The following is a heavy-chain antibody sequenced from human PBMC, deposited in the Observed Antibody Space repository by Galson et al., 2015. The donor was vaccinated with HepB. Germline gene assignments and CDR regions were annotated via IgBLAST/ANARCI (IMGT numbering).Heavy chain of an antibody. D-gene: IGHD4/OR15-4a*01. CDR1: GLTFGSYA. Sequence: SLRLSCAASGLTFGSYAMRWVRQAPGKGLEWVSVISDSGGSKYCADSVKGRFTISRDNSKNTLYLQMTSLRAEDMAVYYCTKGTINNVYYFDYWGQGTLGTGAS. J-gene: IGHJ4*02. CDR2: ISDSGGSK. V-gene: IGHV3-23*01. CDR3: TKGTINNVYYFDY.